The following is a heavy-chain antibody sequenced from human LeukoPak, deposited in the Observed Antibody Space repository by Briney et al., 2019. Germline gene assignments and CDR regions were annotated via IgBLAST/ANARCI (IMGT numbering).Heavy chain of an antibody. Sequence: ASVKVSCKASGYTFTSYDIIWVRQAPGQGFEWMGWINTDNGNTKYTEKVQGRVTMTTDTSTSTAYMELRSLRSDDTAVYYCAXXXXXXXXSNYRPGGMDVWGQGTTVTVSS. D-gene: IGHD4-11*01. CDR1: GYTFTSYD. V-gene: IGHV1-18*01. J-gene: IGHJ6*02. CDR2: INTDNGNT. CDR3: AXXXXXXXXSNYRPGGMDV.